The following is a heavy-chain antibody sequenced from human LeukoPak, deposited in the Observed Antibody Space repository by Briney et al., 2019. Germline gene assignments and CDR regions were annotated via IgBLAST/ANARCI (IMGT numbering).Heavy chain of an antibody. J-gene: IGHJ6*02. CDR1: GGSISSGGYY. Sequence: PSETLSLTCTVSGGSISSGGYYWSWIRQHPGKGLEWIGYIYYSGSTYYNPSLMSRVTISVDTSKNQFSLKLSSVTAADTAVYYCASGSDNSYYYYGMDVWGQGTTVTVSS. CDR3: ASGSDNSYYYYGMDV. V-gene: IGHV4-31*03. CDR2: IYYSGST. D-gene: IGHD4-23*01.